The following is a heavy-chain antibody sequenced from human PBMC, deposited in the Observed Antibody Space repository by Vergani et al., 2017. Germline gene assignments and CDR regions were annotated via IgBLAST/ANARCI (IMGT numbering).Heavy chain of an antibody. CDR2: IYYSGST. D-gene: IGHD3-22*01. V-gene: IGHV4-39*01. CDR3: ARLPYYDSSGYLY. CDR1: GGSISSSSYY. Sequence: QVQLQESGPGLVKPSETLSLTCTVSGGSISSSSYYWGWIRQPPGKGLEWIGSIYYSGSTYYNPSLKSRVTISVDTSKNQFSLKLSSVTAADTAVYYCARLPYYDSSGYLYWGQGTLVTVSS. J-gene: IGHJ4*02.